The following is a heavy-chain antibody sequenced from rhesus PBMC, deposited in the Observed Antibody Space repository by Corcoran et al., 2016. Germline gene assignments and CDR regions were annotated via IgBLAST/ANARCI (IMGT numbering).Heavy chain of an antibody. CDR1: GYTFTDYY. J-gene: IGHJ4*01. Sequence: EVQLVQSGAEVKKPGASVKISCKASGYTFTDYYLHWVRQAPGKGLEWMGRVDPEDGEAIHAQKFQGRVTITADTSTETAYMELSSLRSEDTAVYYCATGGYSGSLRWYSNFDYWGQGVLVTVSS. V-gene: IGHV1-111*02. CDR3: ATGGYSGSLRWYSNFDY. D-gene: IGHD6-25*01. CDR2: VDPEDGEA.